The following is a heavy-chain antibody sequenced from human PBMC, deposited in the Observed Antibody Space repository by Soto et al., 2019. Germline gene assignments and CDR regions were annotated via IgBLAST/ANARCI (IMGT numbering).Heavy chain of an antibody. Sequence: GGSLRLSCAASGFTFSSYSMNWVRQAPGKGLEWVSSISSSSSYIYYADSVKGRFTISRDNAKNSLYLQMNSLRAEDTAVYYCARFPSDDRTQGYWGRGNLVTVSS. CDR3: ARFPSDDRTQGY. D-gene: IGHD3-22*01. V-gene: IGHV3-21*01. J-gene: IGHJ4*02. CDR2: ISSSSSYI. CDR1: GFTFSSYS.